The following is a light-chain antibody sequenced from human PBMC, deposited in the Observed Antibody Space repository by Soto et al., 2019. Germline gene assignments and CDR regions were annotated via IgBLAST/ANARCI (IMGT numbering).Light chain of an antibody. V-gene: IGKV1-5*01. J-gene: IGKJ1*01. CDR1: QSISTW. CDR2: GAS. CDR3: QQYNFYPWT. Sequence: DIQMTQSPSTLSASVGDRVATTCWASQSISTWLAWYQQKPGKAPNLLIYGASSLETGVPSRFSGSGSGTEFTLTINSLQPDDFVTYYCQQYNFYPWTFGQGTKVDIK.